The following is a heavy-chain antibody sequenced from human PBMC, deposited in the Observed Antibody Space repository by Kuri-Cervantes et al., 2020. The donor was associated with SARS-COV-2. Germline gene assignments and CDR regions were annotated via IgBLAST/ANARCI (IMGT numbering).Heavy chain of an antibody. CDR3: ARGLTGTSYWYFDL. D-gene: IGHD1-20*01. Sequence: GESLKISCAASGFTFSSYAMHWVRQAPGKGLEWVSVIYSGGSTYYADSVKGRFTISRDNSKNTLYLQMNSLRAEDTAVYYCARGLTGTSYWYFDLWGRGTLVTVSS. CDR1: GFTFSSYA. CDR2: IYSGGST. V-gene: IGHV3-NL1*01. J-gene: IGHJ2*01.